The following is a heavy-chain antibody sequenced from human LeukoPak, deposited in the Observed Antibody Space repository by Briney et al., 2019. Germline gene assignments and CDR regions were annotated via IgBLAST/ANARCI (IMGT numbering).Heavy chain of an antibody. J-gene: IGHJ5*02. CDR3: ARRVLPSHWFDP. Sequence: PSETLSLTCTVSGGSISSSSYYWGWIRQPPGKGLEWIGSNFYSGSTYYNPSLKGRVTISVDTSKNQFSLKLSSVTAADTAVYYCARRVLPSHWFDPWGQGTLVTVCS. CDR2: NFYSGST. V-gene: IGHV4-39*01. CDR1: GGSISSSSYY.